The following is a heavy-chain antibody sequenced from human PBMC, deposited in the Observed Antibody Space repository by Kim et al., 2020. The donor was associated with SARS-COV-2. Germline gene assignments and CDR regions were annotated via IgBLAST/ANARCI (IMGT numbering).Heavy chain of an antibody. V-gene: IGHV2-5*02. CDR3: GHYTYYYDVNNYHHGKRFVP. CDR1: GFSLNNKGVG. Sequence: SGPTLVNPTQTLTLTCTFSGFSLNNKGVGVGWIRQPPGKALEWLALIYWDNDKYYSPSLKSRLSITKDTSKNQVVLIMTNMDPVDTGTYYCGHYTYYYDVNNYHHGKRFVPWGQGTLVPVSS. J-gene: IGHJ5*02. CDR2: IYWDNDK. D-gene: IGHD3-22*01.